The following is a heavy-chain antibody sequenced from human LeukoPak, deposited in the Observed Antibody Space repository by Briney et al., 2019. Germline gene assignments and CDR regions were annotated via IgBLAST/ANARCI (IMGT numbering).Heavy chain of an antibody. CDR1: GGSISSYY. CDR3: ARDHFRGTAMVTSDY. Sequence: SETLSLTCTVSGGSISSYYWSWIRQPPGKGLEWIGSIYYSGSTYYNPSLKSRVTISVDTSKNQFSLKLSSVTAADTAVYYCARDHFRGTAMVTSDYWGQGTLVTVSS. J-gene: IGHJ4*02. D-gene: IGHD5-18*01. V-gene: IGHV4-39*07. CDR2: IYYSGST.